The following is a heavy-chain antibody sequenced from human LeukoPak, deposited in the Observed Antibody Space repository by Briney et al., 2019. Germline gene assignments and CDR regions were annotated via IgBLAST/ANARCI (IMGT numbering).Heavy chain of an antibody. Sequence: SVKVSCKASGGTFSSYAISWVRQAPGQGLEWMGGIIPIFGTANYAQKFQGRVTITADESTSTAYMELSSLRSEDTAVYYCALCPYYDILTSYYFDYWGQGTLVAVSS. CDR1: GGTFSSYA. D-gene: IGHD3-9*01. V-gene: IGHV1-69*01. CDR3: ALCPYYDILTSYYFDY. CDR2: IIPIFGTA. J-gene: IGHJ4*02.